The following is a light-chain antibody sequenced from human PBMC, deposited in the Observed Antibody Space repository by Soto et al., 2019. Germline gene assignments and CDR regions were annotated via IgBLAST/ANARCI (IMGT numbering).Light chain of an antibody. J-gene: IGKJ1*01. CDR1: QGISRY. Sequence: AIRVTQSPFSFSASTGERVNITCRASQGISRYLAWYQQKPGKAPKVLIYAASTLKSGVPSRFSGSGSGTEFTLTISSLQPDDFATYYCQHYNSYSEAFGQGTKVDIK. V-gene: IGKV1-8*01. CDR2: AAS. CDR3: QHYNSYSEA.